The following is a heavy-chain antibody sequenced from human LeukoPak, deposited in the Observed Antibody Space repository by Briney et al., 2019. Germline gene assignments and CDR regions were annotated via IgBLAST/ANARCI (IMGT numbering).Heavy chain of an antibody. D-gene: IGHD7-27*01. V-gene: IGHV4-59*01. Sequence: PSETLSLTCTVSGGSISSYYWSWIRQPPGKGLEWIGYIYYSGSTNYNPSLKSRVTISVDTSKNQFSLKLSSVTAADTAVYYCARVLGKYPNYCFDYWGQGTLVTVSS. CDR2: IYYSGST. J-gene: IGHJ4*02. CDR3: ARVLGKYPNYCFDY. CDR1: GGSISSYY.